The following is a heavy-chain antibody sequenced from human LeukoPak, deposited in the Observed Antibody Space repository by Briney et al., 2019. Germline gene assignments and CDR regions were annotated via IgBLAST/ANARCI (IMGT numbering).Heavy chain of an antibody. J-gene: IGHJ4*02. Sequence: ASMKVSCKASGYTFTSYGISWVRQAPGQGLEWMGWISAYNGNTNYAQKFQGRVTMTTDTSTSTVYMELRSLRSDDTAVYYCARDRWWELSRFIDYWGQGTLVTVSS. CDR3: ARDRWWELSRFIDY. CDR1: GYTFTSYG. V-gene: IGHV1-18*01. D-gene: IGHD2-15*01. CDR2: ISAYNGNT.